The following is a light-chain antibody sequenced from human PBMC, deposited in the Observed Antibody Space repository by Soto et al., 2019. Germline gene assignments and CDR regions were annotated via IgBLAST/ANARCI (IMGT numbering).Light chain of an antibody. CDR1: NSNIGAGYD. CDR2: ANN. Sequence: QSVLTQPPSVSGAPGQRVTISCAGSNSNIGAGYDVHWYQQLPGTAPKLLIYANNNRPSGVPDRFSGSKSGTSASLAITGLQAEDAADYYCQSYDSSLSGWVFGTGTKVTVL. J-gene: IGLJ1*01. CDR3: QSYDSSLSGWV. V-gene: IGLV1-40*01.